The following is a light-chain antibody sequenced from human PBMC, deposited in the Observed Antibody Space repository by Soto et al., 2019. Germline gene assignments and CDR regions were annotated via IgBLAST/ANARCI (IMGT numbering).Light chain of an antibody. CDR1: QSVSRN. Sequence: EVVMTQSPDTLSVSPGERATLSCRASQSVSRNLAWYQQKPGQAPRLIISGASSRATGVPDRFSGSGSGTDFTLTISRLEPEDFAVYYCQQSDHSPFTFGPGTKVDIK. CDR2: GAS. CDR3: QQSDHSPFT. J-gene: IGKJ3*01. V-gene: IGKV3-20*01.